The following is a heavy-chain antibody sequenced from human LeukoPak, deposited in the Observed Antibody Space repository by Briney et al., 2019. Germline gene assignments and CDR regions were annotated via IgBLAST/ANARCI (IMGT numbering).Heavy chain of an antibody. CDR1: GGTFSSYA. CDR3: AREYYYDSSGYYQRLYYFDY. Sequence: SVKVSRKASGGTFSSYAISWVRQAPGQGLEWMGRIIPILGIANYAQKFQGRVTITSDKSTSTAYMELSSLRSEDTDVYYCAREYYYDSSGYYQRLYYFDYWGQGTLVTVSS. J-gene: IGHJ4*02. V-gene: IGHV1-69*04. D-gene: IGHD3-22*01. CDR2: IIPILGIA.